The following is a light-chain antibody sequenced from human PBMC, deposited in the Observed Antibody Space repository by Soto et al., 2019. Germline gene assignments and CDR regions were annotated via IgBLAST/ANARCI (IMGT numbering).Light chain of an antibody. CDR3: MQGLQTPQT. Sequence: DIVMTQSPLSLPVTPGEPAAISCRSSQSLLHKNGFNYLDRYLQKPGQSPQLLIFLGSNRASGVPDRFSGSGSGTEFTLKITRVEAEDVGAYYCMQGLQTPQTFGQGTKV. J-gene: IGKJ1*01. CDR2: LGS. CDR1: QSLLHKNGFNY. V-gene: IGKV2-28*01.